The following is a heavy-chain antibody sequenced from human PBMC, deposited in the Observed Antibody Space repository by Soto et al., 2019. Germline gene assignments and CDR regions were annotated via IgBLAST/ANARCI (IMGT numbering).Heavy chain of an antibody. CDR3: ARGKLWPRNWFDP. CDR2: IIPIFGTA. Sequence: ASVKVSCKASGGTFSSYAISWVRQAPGQGLEWMGGIIPIFGTANYAQKFQGRVTITADESTSTAYMELSSLRSEDTAVYYCARGKLWPRNWFDPWGQGTLVTVSS. V-gene: IGHV1-69*13. J-gene: IGHJ5*02. D-gene: IGHD5-18*01. CDR1: GGTFSSYA.